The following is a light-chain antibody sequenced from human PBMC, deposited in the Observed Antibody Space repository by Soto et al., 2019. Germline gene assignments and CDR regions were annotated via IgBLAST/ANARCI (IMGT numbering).Light chain of an antibody. CDR2: GAS. CDR1: QSISGA. CDR3: QQYNNWPPS. J-gene: IGKJ1*01. V-gene: IGKV3-15*01. Sequence: EILMTQYPATLSGSPGGRATLSWGASQSISGALAWYQQKPGQAPRLLIYGASTRATSFPARFSGSGSGTDFTLTISSLKPEDFAVYYCQQYNNWPPSFGQGTKVDIK.